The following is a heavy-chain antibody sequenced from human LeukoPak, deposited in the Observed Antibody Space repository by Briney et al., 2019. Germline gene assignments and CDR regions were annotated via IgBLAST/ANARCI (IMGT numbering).Heavy chain of an antibody. V-gene: IGHV3-48*04. J-gene: IGHJ4*02. CDR2: ISSSSSTI. CDR3: ARGIGAAGTGY. Sequence: PGGSLRLSCAASGFTFSSYNMNWVRQAPGKGLEWVSYISSSSSTIYYADSVKGRFTISRDNAKNTLYLQMNSLRAEDTAVYYCARGIGAAGTGYWGQGTLVTVSS. D-gene: IGHD6-13*01. CDR1: GFTFSSYN.